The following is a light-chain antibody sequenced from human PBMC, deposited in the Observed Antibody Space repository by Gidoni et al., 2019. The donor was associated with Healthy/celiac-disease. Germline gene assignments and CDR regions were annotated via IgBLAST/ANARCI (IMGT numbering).Light chain of an antibody. CDR1: QSISSW. V-gene: IGKV1-5*03. CDR2: KAS. J-gene: IGKJ1*01. Sequence: DIQMTQSLSTLSASVGDRVTITCRASQSISSWLAWYQQKPGKVPKLLIYKASSLESGVPSRFSGSGSETEFTLTISSLQPDDFATYYGQQYNSYSPVTFGQGTKVEIK. CDR3: QQYNSYSPVT.